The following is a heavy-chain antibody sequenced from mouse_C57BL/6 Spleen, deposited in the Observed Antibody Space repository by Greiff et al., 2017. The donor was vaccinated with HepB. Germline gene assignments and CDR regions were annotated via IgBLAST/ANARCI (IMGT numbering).Heavy chain of an antibody. J-gene: IGHJ2*01. CDR2: IYPGDGDT. Sequence: QVQLQQSGPELVKPGASVKISCKASGYAFSSSWMNWVKQRPGKGLEWIGRIYPGDGDTNYNGKFKGKATLTADKSSSTAYMQLSSLTSEDSAVYFCARNYYGSSYNYFDYWGKGTTLTVSS. V-gene: IGHV1-82*01. CDR1: GYAFSSSW. CDR3: ARNYYGSSYNYFDY. D-gene: IGHD1-1*01.